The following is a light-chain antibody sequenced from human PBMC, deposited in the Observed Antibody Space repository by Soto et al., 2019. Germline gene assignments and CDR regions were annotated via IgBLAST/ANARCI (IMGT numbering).Light chain of an antibody. CDR3: SAYTSSSTLGV. Sequence: QSALTQPDSVSGSPGQSITISCTGTSSDVGGYNYVSWYQQHPGKAPKLMIYDVSNRPSGVSNRFSGSKSGNTASLTIAGLQAEDEADYYCSAYTSSSTLGVFGGATKLTVL. V-gene: IGLV2-14*01. CDR2: DVS. J-gene: IGLJ2*01. CDR1: SSDVGGYNY.